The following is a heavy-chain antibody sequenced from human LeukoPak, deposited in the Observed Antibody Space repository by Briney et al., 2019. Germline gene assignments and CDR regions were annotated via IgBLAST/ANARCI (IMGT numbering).Heavy chain of an antibody. D-gene: IGHD3-10*01. Sequence: PGGSLRLSCAASAFTFTTYTMKWVRQAPGKGLEWVSSISSSSSYIYYADSVKGRFTISRDNSKNSLYLQMNRLRAEDTALYYCAKDYYGFQGYYMDVWGKGTTVTVSS. J-gene: IGHJ6*03. CDR2: ISSSSSYI. CDR1: AFTFTTYT. CDR3: AKDYYGFQGYYMDV. V-gene: IGHV3-21*03.